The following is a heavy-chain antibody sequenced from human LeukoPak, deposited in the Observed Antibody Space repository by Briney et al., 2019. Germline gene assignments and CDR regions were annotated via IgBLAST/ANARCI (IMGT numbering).Heavy chain of an antibody. CDR2: IGGRGATT. CDR3: AKEGASDS. V-gene: IGHV3-23*01. J-gene: IGHJ4*02. CDR1: GFTFSSYA. Sequence: GGSLRLSCAASGFTFSSYAMSWVRQAPGKGLEWVSAIGGRGATTYYADSVKGRFTISRDNSKNTLHLQMNSLRAEDTAVYYCAKEGASDSWGQGTLVTVSS.